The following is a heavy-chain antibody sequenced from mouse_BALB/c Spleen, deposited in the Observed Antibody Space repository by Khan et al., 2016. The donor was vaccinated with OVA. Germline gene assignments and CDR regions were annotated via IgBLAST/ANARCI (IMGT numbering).Heavy chain of an antibody. CDR1: GYTFTTYW. CDR2: INPTAGYT. V-gene: IGHV1-7*01. Sequence: VQLQQSGAELAKPGASVKMSCKASGYTFTTYWIHWVKQRPRQGLEWIGYINPTAGYTDYNQKFKYKATLNDYKSSSTAYMQLSSLTSDDSAVYYCAIDRIDYWGQGTTLTVSS. CDR3: AIDRIDY. J-gene: IGHJ2*01.